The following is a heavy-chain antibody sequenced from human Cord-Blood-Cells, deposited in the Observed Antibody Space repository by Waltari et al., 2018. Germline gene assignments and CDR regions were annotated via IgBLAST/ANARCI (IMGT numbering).Heavy chain of an antibody. D-gene: IGHD6-13*01. Sequence: QVQLQESGPGLVKPSETLSLTCTVSGYSISSGYYWGWIRQPPGKGLEWIGSIYHSGITYDNPSLRSRVTISVDTSKNQFSLKLSSVTAADTAVYYCARVPDSSWYHNNWYFDLWGRGTLVTVSS. J-gene: IGHJ2*01. CDR3: ARVPDSSWYHNNWYFDL. V-gene: IGHV4-38-2*02. CDR2: IYHSGIT. CDR1: GYSISSGYY.